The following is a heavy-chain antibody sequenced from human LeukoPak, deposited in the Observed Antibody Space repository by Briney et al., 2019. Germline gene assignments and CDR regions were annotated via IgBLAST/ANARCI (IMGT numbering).Heavy chain of an antibody. D-gene: IGHD6-25*01. CDR2: IWYDGSNK. CDR1: GFSFSSYA. J-gene: IGHJ5*02. V-gene: IGHV3-33*03. Sequence: GGSLRLSCAASGFSFSSYAMSWVRQAPGMRLEWVAVIWYDGSNKYYADSVRGRFTISRDDSKNTVYLQMNRLRREDTAVYYCAKDKGGAAGPWGQGTQVIVSS. CDR3: AKDKGGAAGP.